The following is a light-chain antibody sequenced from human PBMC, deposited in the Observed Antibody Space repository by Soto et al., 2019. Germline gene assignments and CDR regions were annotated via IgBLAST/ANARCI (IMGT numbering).Light chain of an antibody. CDR2: EVS. J-gene: IGLJ1*01. CDR1: SSDGGGYNS. V-gene: IGLV2-14*01. Sequence: QSVLTQPASVSGSPGHSITISCPGTSSDGGGYNSVSWYQQHPGKAPKVMIYEVSNRPSGVSNRFSGSKYGNTASLTISGLQAEDEADYYCSSYTSSYTLVFGAGTKVTVL. CDR3: SSYTSSYTLV.